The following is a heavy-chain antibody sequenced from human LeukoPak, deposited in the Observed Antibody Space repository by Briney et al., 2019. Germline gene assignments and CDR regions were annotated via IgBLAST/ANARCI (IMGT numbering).Heavy chain of an antibody. V-gene: IGHV3-23*01. CDR2: ISGSGGST. D-gene: IGHD3-9*01. J-gene: IGHJ6*02. Sequence: GGSLRLSCAASGFTFSSYAMSWVRQAPGKGLEWVSAISGSGGSTYYADSVKGRFTISRDNSKNTLYPQMNSLRAEDTAVYYCAKVRRPYYDILTGYYNAYYYYGMDVWGQGTTVTVSS. CDR3: AKVRRPYYDILTGYYNAYYYYGMDV. CDR1: GFTFSSYA.